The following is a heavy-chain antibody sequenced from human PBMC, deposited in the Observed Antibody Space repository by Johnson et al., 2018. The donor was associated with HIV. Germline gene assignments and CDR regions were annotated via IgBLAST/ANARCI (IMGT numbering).Heavy chain of an antibody. Sequence: VQLVESGGGLVQPGGSLRLSCAASGFTVSRNYMSWVRQGPGKGLEWVSVINSGGDTYYADSVKGRCTISRDNSKNTLYLQMNSLRAEDTAVYYCAKPRQPSDAFDIWGQGTMVTVSS. CDR1: GFTVSRNY. J-gene: IGHJ3*02. V-gene: IGHV3-66*04. D-gene: IGHD6-13*01. CDR3: AKPRQPSDAFDI. CDR2: INSGGDT.